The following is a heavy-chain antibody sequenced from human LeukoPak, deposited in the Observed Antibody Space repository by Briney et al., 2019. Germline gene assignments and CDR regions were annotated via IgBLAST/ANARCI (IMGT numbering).Heavy chain of an antibody. CDR1: GFTFSSYA. D-gene: IGHD4-23*01. V-gene: IGHV3-23*01. Sequence: PGGSLRLSCAASGFTFSSYAMSWVRQAPGKGLEWVSGISGSGGSTYYADSVKGRFTIPRDNAKNTVYLQVRSLRAEDTAVYYCAKDSGYGGDSNDAFDIWGQGTMVTVSS. CDR2: ISGSGGST. J-gene: IGHJ3*02. CDR3: AKDSGYGGDSNDAFDI.